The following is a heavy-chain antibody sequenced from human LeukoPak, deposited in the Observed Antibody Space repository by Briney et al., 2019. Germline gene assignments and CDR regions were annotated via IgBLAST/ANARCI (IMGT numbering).Heavy chain of an antibody. CDR3: AREYYYDSSGYYNRRNAFDI. Sequence: SETLSLTCAVYGGSLSGHYWSWIRQPPGKGLEWIGEINRSGSTNYNPPLKSRVTVSVDTSKNQFSLKLSSVTAADTAVYYCAREYYYDSSGYYNRRNAFDIWGQGTMVTVSS. D-gene: IGHD3-22*01. CDR1: GGSLSGHY. V-gene: IGHV4-34*01. CDR2: INRSGST. J-gene: IGHJ3*02.